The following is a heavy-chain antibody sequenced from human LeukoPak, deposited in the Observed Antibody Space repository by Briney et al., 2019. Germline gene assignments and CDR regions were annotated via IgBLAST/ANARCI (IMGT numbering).Heavy chain of an antibody. V-gene: IGHV3-43*02. J-gene: IGHJ4*02. CDR3: AREQFSHTSNYFDN. Sequence: GGSLRLSCAASGFMFDDYAMHWVRQVPGRGLEWASLISGDGVSSFYADSVRGRFTISRDNNNNSLSLQMHSLTAEDTAFYYCAREQFSHTSNYFDNWGQGILVTVSS. CDR1: GFMFDDYA. CDR2: ISGDGVSS. D-gene: IGHD5-24*01.